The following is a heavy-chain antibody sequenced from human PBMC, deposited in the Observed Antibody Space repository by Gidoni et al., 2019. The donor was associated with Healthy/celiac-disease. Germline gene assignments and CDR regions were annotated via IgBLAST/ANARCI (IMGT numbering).Heavy chain of an antibody. CDR2: ISYDGSNK. CDR3: AKDLPPQRSRGFYGMDV. V-gene: IGHV3-30*18. CDR1: GFTFSSYG. Sequence: QVQLVESGGGVVQPGRSLRLSCAASGFTFSSYGMHWVRQAQGKGLEWVAVISYDGSNKYYADSVKGRFTISRDNSKNTLYLQMNSLRAEDTAVYYCAKDLPPQRSRGFYGMDVWGQGTTVTVSS. D-gene: IGHD2-2*01. J-gene: IGHJ6*02.